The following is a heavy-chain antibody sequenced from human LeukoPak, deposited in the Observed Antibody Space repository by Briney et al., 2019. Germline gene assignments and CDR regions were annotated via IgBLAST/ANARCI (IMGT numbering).Heavy chain of an antibody. J-gene: IGHJ4*02. V-gene: IGHV4-34*01. CDR3: ARGSRLPLDY. D-gene: IGHD4-11*01. CDR2: ISHSGNT. Sequence: KPSETLSLTCAVYGGSFTDYYWNWIRQFPGKGLEWIGEISHSGNTNCNPSLESRVTISMDTSNYQFSLKLSSVTAADTAVYYCARGSRLPLDYVGQGSLVTVSS. CDR1: GGSFTDYY.